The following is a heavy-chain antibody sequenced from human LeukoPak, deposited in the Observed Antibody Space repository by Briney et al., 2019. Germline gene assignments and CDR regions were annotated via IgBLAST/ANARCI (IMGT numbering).Heavy chain of an antibody. V-gene: IGHV4-31*03. CDR1: GDSISSGGYY. D-gene: IGHD7-27*01. J-gene: IGHJ3*02. Sequence: SETLSLTCTVSGDSISSGGYYWSWIRQHPGKGLEWIGYIYYSGTAYYNPSLKSRVTISVDTSKNQFSLKLSSVTAADTAVYYCARDCANWGRPDAFDIWGQGTMVTVSS. CDR2: IYYSGTA. CDR3: ARDCANWGRPDAFDI.